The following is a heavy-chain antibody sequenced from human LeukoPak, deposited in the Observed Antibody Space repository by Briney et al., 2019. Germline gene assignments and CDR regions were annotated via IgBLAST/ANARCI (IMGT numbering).Heavy chain of an antibody. CDR1: GFTFSSYE. D-gene: IGHD5-18*01. J-gene: IGHJ4*02. V-gene: IGHV3-48*03. CDR3: ARESGERGYSYGFRYFDY. Sequence: PGGSLRLSCAASGFTFSSYEMNWVRQAPGKGLEWVSYISSSGSTIYYADSVKGRFTISRDNAKNSLYLQMNSLRAEDTAVYYCARESGERGYSYGFRYFDYWGQGTLVTVS. CDR2: ISSSGSTI.